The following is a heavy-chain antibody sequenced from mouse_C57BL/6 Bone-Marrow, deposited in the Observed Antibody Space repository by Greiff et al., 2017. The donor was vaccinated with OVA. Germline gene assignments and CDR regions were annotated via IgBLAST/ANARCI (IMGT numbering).Heavy chain of an antibody. Sequence: EVKLEESGGGLVQPGGSMKLSCVASGFTFSNYWMNWVRQSPEKGLEWVAQIRLKSDNYATHYAESVKGRFTISRDDSKSSVYLQMNNLRAEDTGIYYCTSFYSNYGLFDYWGQGTTLTVSS. J-gene: IGHJ2*01. CDR1: GFTFSNYW. D-gene: IGHD2-5*01. CDR2: IRLKSDNYAT. V-gene: IGHV6-3*01. CDR3: TSFYSNYGLFDY.